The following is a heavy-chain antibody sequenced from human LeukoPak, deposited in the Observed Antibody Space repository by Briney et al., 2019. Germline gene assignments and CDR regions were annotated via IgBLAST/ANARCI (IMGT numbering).Heavy chain of an antibody. CDR1: GYTFTSYD. CDR2: MNPNSGNT. V-gene: IGHV1-8*01. CDR3: ARGVRFLEWLSSTYYFDY. J-gene: IGHJ4*02. D-gene: IGHD3-3*01. Sequence: ASVKVSCKASGYTFTSYDINWVRQDTGQGLEWMGWMNPNSGNTGYAQKFQGRVTMTRNTSISTAYMELSSLRSEDTAVYYCARGVRFLEWLSSTYYFDYWGQGTLVTVSS.